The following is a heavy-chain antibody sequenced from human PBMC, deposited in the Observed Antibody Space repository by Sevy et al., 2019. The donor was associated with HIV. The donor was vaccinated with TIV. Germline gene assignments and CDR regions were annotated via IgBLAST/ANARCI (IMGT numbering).Heavy chain of an antibody. CDR3: AKDQRVTMVRGVIIDY. J-gene: IGHJ4*02. Sequence: GGSLRLSCAASGFTFSSYAMSWVRQAPGKGLEWVSAISGSGGSTYYADSVKGRFTISRDNSKNKLYRQMNSLRAEDRAVYYCAKDQRVTMVRGVIIDYWGQGALVTVSS. V-gene: IGHV3-23*01. CDR1: GFTFSSYA. D-gene: IGHD3-10*01. CDR2: ISGSGGST.